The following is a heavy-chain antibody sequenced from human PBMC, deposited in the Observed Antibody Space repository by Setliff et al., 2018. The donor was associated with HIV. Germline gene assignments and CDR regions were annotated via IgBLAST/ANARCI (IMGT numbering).Heavy chain of an antibody. J-gene: IGHJ4*02. CDR1: GLTFSRYS. CDR2: ISSVSGSTI. Sequence: LRLSCAASGLTFSRYSMNWVRQAPGKGLEWVSYISSVSGSTIYYADSVKGRFTISRDNAKNSMFLQMNSLRAEDTAVYYCARTNNNYYYDTSDYFAGYYFDSWGQGTLVTVSS. CDR3: ARTNNNYYYDTSDYFAGYYFDS. V-gene: IGHV3-48*01. D-gene: IGHD3-22*01.